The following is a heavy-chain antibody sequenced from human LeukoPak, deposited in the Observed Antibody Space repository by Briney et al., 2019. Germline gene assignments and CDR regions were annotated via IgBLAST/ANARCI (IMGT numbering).Heavy chain of an antibody. CDR3: AKANLLSTSATYYYYGMDV. CDR1: RFTFSSYG. Sequence: PGRSLRLSCAASRFTFSSYGMHWVRQAPGKGLEWVAVISYDGGNKHYADSVKGRFTISRDNSKNTLYLQMNSLRAEDTALYYCAKANLLSTSATYYYYGMDVWGQGTTVTVSS. V-gene: IGHV3-30*18. CDR2: ISYDGGNK. D-gene: IGHD2-2*01. J-gene: IGHJ6*02.